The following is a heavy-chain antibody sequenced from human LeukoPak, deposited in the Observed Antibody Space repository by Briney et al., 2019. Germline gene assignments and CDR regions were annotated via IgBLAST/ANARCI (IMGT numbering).Heavy chain of an antibody. V-gene: IGHV1-2*06. CDR2: INPNSGGT. CDR3: ARGPAYNWNYGPYYYYYMDV. Sequence: ASVKISCKASGYTFTGYYMHWVRQAPGQGLEWMGRINPNSGGTNYAQKFQGRGTMTRDTSISTAYMELSRLRSDDTAVYYCARGPAYNWNYGPYYYYYMDVWGKGTTVTVSS. D-gene: IGHD1-7*01. J-gene: IGHJ6*03. CDR1: GYTFTGYY.